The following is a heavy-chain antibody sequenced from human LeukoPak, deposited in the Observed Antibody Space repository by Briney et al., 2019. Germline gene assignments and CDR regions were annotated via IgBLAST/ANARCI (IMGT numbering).Heavy chain of an antibody. CDR3: ARHKSQWLAPIDY. Sequence: PSETLSLTCTVSGGSISSYYWSWIRQPPGKGLEWIGYIYYSGSTNYNPSLKSRVTISVDTSKNQFSLKLSSVTAADTAVYYCARHKSQWLAPIDYWGQGTLVTVSS. J-gene: IGHJ4*02. CDR1: GGSISSYY. V-gene: IGHV4-59*08. CDR2: IYYSGST. D-gene: IGHD6-19*01.